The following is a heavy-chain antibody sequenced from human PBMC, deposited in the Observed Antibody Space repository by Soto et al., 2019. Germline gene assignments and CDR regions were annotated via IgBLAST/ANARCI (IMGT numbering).Heavy chain of an antibody. J-gene: IGHJ5*02. Sequence: ASVKVSCKASGYTFTSYAMHWVRQAPGQRLEWMGWINAGNGNTKYSQKFQGRVTITRATSASTAYMELSSLRSEDTAVYYCARGPRIQLWIKYNWFDPWGQGTLVTFSS. V-gene: IGHV1-3*01. D-gene: IGHD5-18*01. CDR2: INAGNGNT. CDR1: GYTFTSYA. CDR3: ARGPRIQLWIKYNWFDP.